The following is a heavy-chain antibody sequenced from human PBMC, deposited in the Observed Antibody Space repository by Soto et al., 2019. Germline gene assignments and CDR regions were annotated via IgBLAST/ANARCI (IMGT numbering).Heavy chain of an antibody. CDR2: ISYDGSNK. J-gene: IGHJ4*02. Sequence: GGSLRLSCAASGFTFSSYGMHWVRQAPGKGLEWVAVISYDGSNKYYADSVKGRFTISRDNSKNTLYLQMNSLRAEDTAVYYCAKDHLQTYYDFWSGYIDYWGQGTLVTVSS. V-gene: IGHV3-30*18. D-gene: IGHD3-3*01. CDR1: GFTFSSYG. CDR3: AKDHLQTYYDFWSGYIDY.